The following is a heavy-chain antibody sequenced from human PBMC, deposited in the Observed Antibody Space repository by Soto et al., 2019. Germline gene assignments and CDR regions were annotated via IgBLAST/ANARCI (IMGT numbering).Heavy chain of an antibody. CDR1: GYSFTSYW. V-gene: IGHV5-51*01. J-gene: IGHJ6*04. CDR3: ARHIHSVGTEIKIFGVGAGMDV. Sequence: GESLKISCKGSGYSFTSYWIGWVRQMPGKGLEWMGIIYPGDSDTRYSPSFQGQVTISADKSISTAYLQGSSLKASDTAMYYCARHIHSVGTEIKIFGVGAGMDVWGKGPTVTVSS. CDR2: IYPGDSDT. D-gene: IGHD3-3*01.